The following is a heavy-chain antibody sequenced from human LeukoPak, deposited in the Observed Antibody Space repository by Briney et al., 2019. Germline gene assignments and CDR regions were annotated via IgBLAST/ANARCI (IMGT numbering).Heavy chain of an antibody. J-gene: IGHJ6*04. V-gene: IGHV3-23*01. CDR3: AKLEDLDV. CDR1: GFTFSSYA. CDR2: FSGSGGST. Sequence: GGSLRLSCAASGFTFSSYAMSWVRQAPGKGLECISGFSGSGGSTYYADSVKGRFTISRDNAKNTLYLQMNSLRAEDTAVYYCAKLEDLDVWGKGTTVTISS.